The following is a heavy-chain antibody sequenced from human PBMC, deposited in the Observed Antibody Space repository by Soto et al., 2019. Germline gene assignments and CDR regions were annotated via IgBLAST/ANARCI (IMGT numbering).Heavy chain of an antibody. D-gene: IGHD3-3*01. V-gene: IGHV4-31*03. CDR1: GGSISSGGYY. Sequence: QVQLQESGPGLVKPSQTLSLTCTVSGGSISSGGYYWSWIRQHPGKGLEWIGYIYYSGSTYYNPSLKRRVTISVDTSKNQFSLKLSSVTAADTAVYYCARVPGGYDFWSGYYGYYYGMDVWGQGTTVTVSS. CDR2: IYYSGST. J-gene: IGHJ6*02. CDR3: ARVPGGYDFWSGYYGYYYGMDV.